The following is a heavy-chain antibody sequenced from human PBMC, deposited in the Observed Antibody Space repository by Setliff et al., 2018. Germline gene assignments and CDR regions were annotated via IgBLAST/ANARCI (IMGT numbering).Heavy chain of an antibody. Sequence: ASVKVSCKASGGFSTHAIGWVRQVPGQGLEWMGGIIPILGTTDYAQNFQGRVTITTDESTSSAYLEMSNLRSEDTAVYYCASALIRRVAVAGKSQFDYWGQGTRVTVSS. J-gene: IGHJ4*01. CDR2: IIPILGTT. CDR1: GGFSTHA. D-gene: IGHD6-19*01. CDR3: ASALIRRVAVAGKSQFDY. V-gene: IGHV1-69*05.